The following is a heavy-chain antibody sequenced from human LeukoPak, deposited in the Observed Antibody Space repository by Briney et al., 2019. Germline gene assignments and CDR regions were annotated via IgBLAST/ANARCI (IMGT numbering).Heavy chain of an antibody. CDR3: ARRRDSGSLQHFDY. Sequence: GGSLRLSCTVSGFTFSGNYMSWIRQAPGKGLEWVSYISSSGTIIYYADSVKGRFTISRDNAKNSLYLQMNSLRAEDTAVYYCARRRDSGSLQHFDYWGQGTLVTVSS. V-gene: IGHV3-11*01. CDR1: GFTFSGNY. D-gene: IGHD1-26*01. CDR2: ISSSGTII. J-gene: IGHJ4*02.